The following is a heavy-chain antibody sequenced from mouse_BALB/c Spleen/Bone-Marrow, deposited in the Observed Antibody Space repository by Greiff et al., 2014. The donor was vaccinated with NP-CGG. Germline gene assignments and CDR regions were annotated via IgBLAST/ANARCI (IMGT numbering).Heavy chain of an antibody. Sequence: VQLVQSGAELVRPGTSVKVSCKGSGYAFTNYLIEWVKQRPGQGLEWIGVINSGSGGTKYNEKFKGKAKLTADKSSSTAYMQLSSLTSDDSAVYFCARAITDAMDYWGQGTSVTVSS. CDR3: ARAITDAMDY. J-gene: IGHJ4*01. D-gene: IGHD2-4*01. V-gene: IGHV1-54*01. CDR2: INSGSGGT. CDR1: GYAFTNYL.